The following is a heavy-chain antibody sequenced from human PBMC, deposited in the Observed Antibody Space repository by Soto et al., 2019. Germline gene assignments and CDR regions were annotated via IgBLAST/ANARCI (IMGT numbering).Heavy chain of an antibody. CDR1: GFICSSYD. V-gene: IGHV3-23*01. Sequence: LRLSCAVSGFICSSYDMSWVRQAPGQGLEWVSTILVGGSTHYEDSVKGRFTISRDTSKNTVYLQMNSLTAGDTAFYYCAKATATSGGAFEIYGQGTMVTVSS. J-gene: IGHJ3*02. CDR2: ILVGGST. CDR3: AKATATSGGAFEI. D-gene: IGHD1-26*01.